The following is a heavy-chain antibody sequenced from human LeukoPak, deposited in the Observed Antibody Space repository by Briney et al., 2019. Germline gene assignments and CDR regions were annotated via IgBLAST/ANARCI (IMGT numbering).Heavy chain of an antibody. Sequence: SETLSLTCAVYGGSFSGYYWSRIRQPPGKGLEWIGEINHSGSTNYNPSLKSRVTISVDTSKNQFSLKLSSVTAADTAVYYCARVLDIAAAGIPTHFDYWGQGTLVTVSS. CDR2: INHSGST. D-gene: IGHD6-13*01. V-gene: IGHV4-34*01. CDR1: GGSFSGYY. CDR3: ARVLDIAAAGIPTHFDY. J-gene: IGHJ4*02.